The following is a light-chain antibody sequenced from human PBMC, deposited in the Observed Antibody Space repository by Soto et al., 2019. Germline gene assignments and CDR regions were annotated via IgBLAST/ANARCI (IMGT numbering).Light chain of an antibody. V-gene: IGKV3-15*01. CDR3: QQYNNWPPIT. J-gene: IGKJ5*01. CDR1: QSVSSN. Sequence: EIVMTQSPATLSVSPGERATLSCRASQSVSSNLAWYQQKPGQAPRLLIYGASTRATGIPARFSGSGSGTEFSHTSSSLQSEDFEVYYCQQYNNWPPITFGQGTRLEIK. CDR2: GAS.